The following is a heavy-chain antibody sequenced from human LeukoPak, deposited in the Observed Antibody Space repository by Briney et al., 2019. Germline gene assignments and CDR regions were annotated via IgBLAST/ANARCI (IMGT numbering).Heavy chain of an antibody. CDR2: IYSSGST. D-gene: IGHD1-26*01. J-gene: IGHJ3*02. V-gene: IGHV4-39*07. CDR1: GGSTSSTSYY. Sequence: SETLSLTCTVSGGSTSSTSYYWGWIRQPPGKDLEWIGSIYSSGSTYYNPSLKSRVTISVDTSKNQLSLKLSSVTAADTAVYYCARDSGSYTKPFDIWGQGTMVTVSS. CDR3: ARDSGSYTKPFDI.